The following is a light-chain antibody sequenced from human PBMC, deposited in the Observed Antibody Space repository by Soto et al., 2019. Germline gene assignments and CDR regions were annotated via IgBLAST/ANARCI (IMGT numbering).Light chain of an antibody. V-gene: IGKV3-20*01. CDR3: QQYGSSPLT. CDR2: GAS. J-gene: IGKJ4*01. CDR1: QSVRSSY. Sequence: EIVLTQSPGTLSLSPGERATLSCRASQSVRSSYLAWYQQKPGQAPRLLIYGASSRTTGIPVRFSGSGSGTDFTLTVSRLEPEDFAVYYCQQYGSSPLTFGGGTKVEI.